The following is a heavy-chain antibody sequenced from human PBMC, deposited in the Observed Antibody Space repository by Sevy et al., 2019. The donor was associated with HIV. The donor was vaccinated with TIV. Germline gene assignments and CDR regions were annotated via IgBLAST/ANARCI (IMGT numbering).Heavy chain of an antibody. CDR2: IYTSGST. J-gene: IGHJ6*03. Sequence: SETLSLTCTVSGGSISSGSYYWSWIRQPAGKGLEWIGRIYTSGSTNYNPSLKSRVTISVDTSKNQFSLTLSSVTAADTAVYYCARAVMDDILTGYYGAMDVWGKGTTVTVSS. V-gene: IGHV4-61*02. CDR1: GGSISSGSYY. CDR3: ARAVMDDILTGYYGAMDV. D-gene: IGHD3-9*01.